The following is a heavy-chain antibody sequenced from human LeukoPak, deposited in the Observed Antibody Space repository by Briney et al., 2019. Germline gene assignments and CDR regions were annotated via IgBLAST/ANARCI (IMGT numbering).Heavy chain of an antibody. CDR2: ISGSGGST. CDR1: GFTFSSYS. D-gene: IGHD3-22*01. Sequence: PGGSLRLSCAASGFTFSSYSMNWVRQAPGKGLEWVSAISGSGGSTYYADSVKGRFTISRDNSKNTLYLQMNSLRAEDTAVYYCAKASRSITMIVVVSAFDIWGQGTMVTVSS. V-gene: IGHV3-23*01. CDR3: AKASRSITMIVVVSAFDI. J-gene: IGHJ3*02.